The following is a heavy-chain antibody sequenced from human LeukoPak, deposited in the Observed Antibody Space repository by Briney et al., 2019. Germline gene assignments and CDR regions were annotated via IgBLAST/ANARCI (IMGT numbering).Heavy chain of an antibody. CDR3: ARVAYGDKSFDY. V-gene: IGHV3-21*01. CDR2: ISSSSSYI. J-gene: IGHJ4*02. D-gene: IGHD4-17*01. CDR1: GFTSSSYS. Sequence: GSLRLSCAASGFTSSSYSMNWVRQAPGKGLEWVSSISSSSSYIYYADSVKGRFTISRDNAKNSLYLQMNSLRAEDTAVYYCARVAYGDKSFDYWGQGTLVTVSS.